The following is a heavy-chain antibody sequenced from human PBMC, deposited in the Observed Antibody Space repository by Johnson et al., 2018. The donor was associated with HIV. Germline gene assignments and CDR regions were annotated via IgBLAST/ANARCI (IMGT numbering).Heavy chain of an antibody. CDR1: GFRFSSYA. D-gene: IGHD2-2*01. J-gene: IGHJ3*02. V-gene: IGHV3-30-3*01. CDR2: ISYDGSNK. CDR3: AKDGAMAFDI. Sequence: QMHLVESGGGVVQPGRSLRLSCVASGFRFSSYAVHWVRQAPGKGLEWVAVISYDGSNKYYVDSVKGRFTISRDKSKNTLYLQMNSLRAEDTAVYYCAKDGAMAFDIWGQGTLVTVSS.